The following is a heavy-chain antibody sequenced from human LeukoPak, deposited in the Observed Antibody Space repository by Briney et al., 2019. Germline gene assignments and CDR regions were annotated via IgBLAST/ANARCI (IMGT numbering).Heavy chain of an antibody. CDR3: ATDRGLR. J-gene: IGHJ6*04. CDR2: IKYDGSEK. CDR1: GLTFSDYW. Sequence: GGSLRHSCAASGLTFSDYWMYWVRQAPGKGLEWVANIKYDGSEKYYVDSVEGRFTISRDNAKNSLYLQMNSLRVEDTAMYYCATDRGLRWGKGTTVTVSS. V-gene: IGHV3-7*03.